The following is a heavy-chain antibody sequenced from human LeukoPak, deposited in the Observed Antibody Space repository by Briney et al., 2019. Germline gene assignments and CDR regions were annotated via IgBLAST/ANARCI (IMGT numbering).Heavy chain of an antibody. CDR2: INPNSGGT. J-gene: IGHJ4*02. CDR1: GYTFTGYY. CDR3: ARGRGDNWHQFDY. Sequence: GASVKVSCKASGYTFTGYYMHWVRQAPGQGLESMGWINPNSGGTNYAQKFQGRVTMTRDTSISTAYMELSRLRSDDTAVYYCARGRGDNWHQFDYWGQGTLVTVSS. V-gene: IGHV1-2*02. D-gene: IGHD1-1*01.